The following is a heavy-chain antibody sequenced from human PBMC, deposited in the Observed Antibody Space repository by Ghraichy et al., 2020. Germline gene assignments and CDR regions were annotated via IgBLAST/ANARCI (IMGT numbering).Heavy chain of an antibody. D-gene: IGHD4-11*01. CDR1: GFTFSSYA. Sequence: GGSLRLSCAASGFTFSSYAMHWVRQAPGKGLEWVEVISYDGSNKYYADSVKGRFTISRDNSKNTLYLQMNSLRAEDTAVYYCARGDYSNYGDDLTDYWGQGTLVTVSS. CDR3: ARGDYSNYGDDLTDY. CDR2: ISYDGSNK. V-gene: IGHV3-30-3*01. J-gene: IGHJ4*02.